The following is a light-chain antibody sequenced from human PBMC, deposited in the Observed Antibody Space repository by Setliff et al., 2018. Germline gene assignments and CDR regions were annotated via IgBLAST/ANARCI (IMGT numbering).Light chain of an antibody. CDR1: SSDVGGYNY. J-gene: IGLJ1*01. Sequence: SPGQSVTISCTGTSSDVGGYNYVSWYQQHPGKAPKLMIYDVSKRLSGVPDRFSGSKSGNTASLTISGLQAEDEADYYCCSYAGSYTSLYVFGTGTKVTVL. CDR2: DVS. CDR3: CSYAGSYTSLYV. V-gene: IGLV2-11*01.